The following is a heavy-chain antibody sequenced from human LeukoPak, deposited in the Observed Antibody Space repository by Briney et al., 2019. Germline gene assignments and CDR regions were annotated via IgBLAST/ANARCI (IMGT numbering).Heavy chain of an antibody. CDR1: GFSITDHY. CDR2: TRNKPNGYTT. J-gene: IGHJ4*02. Sequence: GGSLILSCAASGFSITDHYMDWVRQAPGKGLEWVGRTRNKPNGYTTDYGTSVKGRFIVSRDDSENSLYLQMNGLKTEDTAVYYCVRVRHGDYFDYWGQGTLVTVSS. D-gene: IGHD4-17*01. V-gene: IGHV3-72*01. CDR3: VRVRHGDYFDY.